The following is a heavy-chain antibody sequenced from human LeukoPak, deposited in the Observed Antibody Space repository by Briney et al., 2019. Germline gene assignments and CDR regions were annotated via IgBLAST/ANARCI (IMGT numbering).Heavy chain of an antibody. CDR1: GGSISSYY. J-gene: IGHJ3*02. V-gene: IGHV4-59*01. Sequence: KASETLSLTCTVSGGSISSYYWSWIRQPPGKGLEWIGYIYYSGSTNYNPSLKSRVTISVDTSKNQFSLKLRSVTAADTAVYYCARVIRYYYDSSGYDAFDIWGQGTMVTGSS. D-gene: IGHD3-22*01. CDR2: IYYSGST. CDR3: ARVIRYYYDSSGYDAFDI.